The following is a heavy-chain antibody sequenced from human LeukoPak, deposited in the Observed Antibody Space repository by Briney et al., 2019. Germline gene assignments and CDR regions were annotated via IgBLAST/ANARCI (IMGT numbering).Heavy chain of an antibody. D-gene: IGHD3-22*01. J-gene: IGHJ3*02. CDR1: GYTFTSYD. CDR2: MNPNSGNT. CDR3: ARIVYYDSSGKGNAFDI. V-gene: IGHV1-8*03. Sequence: GASVKVSCKASGYTFTSYDINWVRQATGQGLEWMGWMNPNSGNTGYAQKFQGRVTITRNTSISTAYMELSSLRSEDTAVYYCARIVYYDSSGKGNAFDIWGQGTMVTVSS.